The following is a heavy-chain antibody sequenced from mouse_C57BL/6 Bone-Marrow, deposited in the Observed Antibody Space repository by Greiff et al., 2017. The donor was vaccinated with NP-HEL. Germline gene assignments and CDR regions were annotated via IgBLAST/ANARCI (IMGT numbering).Heavy chain of an antibody. Sequence: QVQLQQPGAELVKPGASVKMSCKASGYTFTSYWITWVKQRPGQGLEWIGDIYPGSGSTNYNEKFKSKATLTVDTSSSTAYMQLSSLTSEDSAVYYCARRGYGNYAWFAYWGQGTLVTVSA. CDR1: GYTFTSYW. V-gene: IGHV1-55*01. D-gene: IGHD2-1*01. CDR3: ARRGYGNYAWFAY. CDR2: IYPGSGST. J-gene: IGHJ3*01.